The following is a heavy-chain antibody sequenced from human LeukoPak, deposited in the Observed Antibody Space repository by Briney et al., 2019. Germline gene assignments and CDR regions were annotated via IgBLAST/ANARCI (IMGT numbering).Heavy chain of an antibody. CDR1: GFTVSSNY. CDR2: IYSDGST. J-gene: IGHJ4*02. CDR3: ARDLAAGGTYPHY. D-gene: IGHD6-13*01. Sequence: GGSLRLSCAASGFTVSSNYMSWVRHAPGKGPELVSVIYSDGSTYYADSVKGRFTISRDTSKNTLYLQMNSLGTEDTAVYYCARDLAAGGTYPHYWGQGTLVSVSS. V-gene: IGHV3-53*01.